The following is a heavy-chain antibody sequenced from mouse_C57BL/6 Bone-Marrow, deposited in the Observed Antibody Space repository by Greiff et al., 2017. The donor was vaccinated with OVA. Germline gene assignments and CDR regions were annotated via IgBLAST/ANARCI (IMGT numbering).Heavy chain of an antibody. V-gene: IGHV1-80*01. D-gene: IGHD4-1*01. Sequence: QVQLKESGAELVKPGASVKISCKASGYAFSSYWMNWVKQRPGKGLEWIGQIYPGDGDTTYNGKFKGKATLTADKSSSTAYMQLSSLTSEDSAVYFCALNWGFAYWGQGTLVTVSA. CDR2: IYPGDGDT. CDR3: ALNWGFAY. CDR1: GYAFSSYW. J-gene: IGHJ3*01.